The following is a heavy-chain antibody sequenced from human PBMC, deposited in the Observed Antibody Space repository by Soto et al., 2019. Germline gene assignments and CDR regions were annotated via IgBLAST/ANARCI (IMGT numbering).Heavy chain of an antibody. D-gene: IGHD6-19*01. Sequence: QVQLQESGPGLVKPSGTLSLTCAVSGGSISSSNWWSWVRQPPGKGLEWIGEIYHSGSTNYNPSLKSRATITVDKSKNQFSLKLSSVTAADTAGYYSARVGAVAGLDDWGQGTLVTVSS. V-gene: IGHV4-4*02. CDR2: IYHSGST. J-gene: IGHJ4*02. CDR3: ARVGAVAGLDD. CDR1: GGSISSSNW.